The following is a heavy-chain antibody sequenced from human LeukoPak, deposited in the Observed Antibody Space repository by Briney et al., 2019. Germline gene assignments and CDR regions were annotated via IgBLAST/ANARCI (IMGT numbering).Heavy chain of an antibody. CDR3: AKDISVYYDSSGYVPHGAFDI. D-gene: IGHD3-22*01. V-gene: IGHV3-9*01. J-gene: IGHJ3*02. CDR1: GFTFDDYA. CDR2: ISWNRGSI. Sequence: GGSLRLSCAAAGFTFDDYAMHWVRQAPGKGLEWGSGISWNRGSIGYAGSVKGRFTISRDNAKNSLYLQMNSLRAEDTALYYCAKDISVYYDSSGYVPHGAFDIWGQGTMVTVSS.